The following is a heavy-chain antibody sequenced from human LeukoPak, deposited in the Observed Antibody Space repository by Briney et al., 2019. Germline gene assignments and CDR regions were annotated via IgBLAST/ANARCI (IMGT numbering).Heavy chain of an antibody. D-gene: IGHD5-24*01. CDR1: GFTVSSNY. V-gene: IGHV3-7*03. Sequence: GGSLRLSCAASGFTVSSNYMSWVRQAPGKGLEWVANIKQDGSEKYYVDSVKGRFIISRDNSKNTVYLQMNSLSAEDAAVYYCVKDDGWVQYANWGQGTLVTVSS. CDR3: VKDDGWVQYAN. CDR2: IKQDGSEK. J-gene: IGHJ4*02.